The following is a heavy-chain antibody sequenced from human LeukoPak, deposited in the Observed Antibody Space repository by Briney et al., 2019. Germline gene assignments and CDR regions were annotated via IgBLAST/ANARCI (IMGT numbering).Heavy chain of an antibody. Sequence: GGSLRLSCAVSGFTFSTYAMHWVRQAPGKGLEWVSTITSGGGGTYYADSVKGRFTISRDNSKSTLYMQMNSLRAEDTAVYYCAKAPFTVTYYFDYWGQGTLVTVSS. J-gene: IGHJ4*02. D-gene: IGHD4-17*01. CDR2: ITSGGGGT. V-gene: IGHV3-23*01. CDR3: AKAPFTVTYYFDY. CDR1: GFTFSTYA.